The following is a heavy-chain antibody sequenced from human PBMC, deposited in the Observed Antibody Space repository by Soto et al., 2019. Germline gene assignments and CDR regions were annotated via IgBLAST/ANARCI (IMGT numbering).Heavy chain of an antibody. CDR2: ISSSSRSI. Sequence: GGSLRLSCAVSGFIFNIYDMNWGRQAPGKGLEGVSYISSSSRSIYYADSVKGRFIISRDVSWNSLFLQMNYLRDEDTAVYYCARDIHYYSSRYDHAFDYWGQGTLVTVSS. D-gene: IGHD3-22*01. CDR3: ARDIHYYSSRYDHAFDY. J-gene: IGHJ4*02. CDR1: GFIFNIYD. V-gene: IGHV3-48*02.